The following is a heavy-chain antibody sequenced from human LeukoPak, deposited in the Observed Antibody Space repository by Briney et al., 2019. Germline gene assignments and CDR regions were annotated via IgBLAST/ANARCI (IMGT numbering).Heavy chain of an antibody. CDR1: GGSISSGDYY. V-gene: IGHV4-39*07. CDR3: ARSTMIVVVITWSYFDY. D-gene: IGHD3-22*01. Sequence: SETLSLTCTVSGGSISSGDYYWSWIRQPPGKGLKWIGEINHSGSTNYNPSLKSRVTISVDTSKNQFSLKLSSVTAADTAVYYCARSTMIVVVITWSYFDYWGQGTLVTVSS. CDR2: INHSGST. J-gene: IGHJ4*02.